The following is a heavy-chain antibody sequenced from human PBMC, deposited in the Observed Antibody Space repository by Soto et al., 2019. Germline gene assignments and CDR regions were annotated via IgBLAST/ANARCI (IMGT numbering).Heavy chain of an antibody. CDR3: ARHPYCSGGSCRIRNWFDP. CDR1: GYDFTNYW. J-gene: IGHJ5*02. Sequence: GESLKISCKGSGYDFTNYWIGWVRQMPGKGLEWMGIVHPGDSDVRYNPSFQGQVTISADKSISTAYLQWSSLKASDTAMYYCARHPYCSGGSCRIRNWFDPWGQGTLVTVSS. V-gene: IGHV5-51*01. D-gene: IGHD2-15*01. CDR2: VHPGDSDV.